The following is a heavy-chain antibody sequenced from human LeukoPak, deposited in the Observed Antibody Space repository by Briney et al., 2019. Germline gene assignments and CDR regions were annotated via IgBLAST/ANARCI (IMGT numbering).Heavy chain of an antibody. J-gene: IGHJ4*02. Sequence: SETLSLTCTVSGGSISSYYWSWIRQPPGKGLEWIGYIYYSGSTNYNPSLKSRVTISVDTSKNQFSLKLSSVTAADTAVYYCARDSDYDYVWGSYRSVYDYWGQGTLVTVSS. CDR3: ARDSDYDYVWGSYRSVYDY. V-gene: IGHV4-59*12. D-gene: IGHD3-16*02. CDR2: IYYSGST. CDR1: GGSISSYY.